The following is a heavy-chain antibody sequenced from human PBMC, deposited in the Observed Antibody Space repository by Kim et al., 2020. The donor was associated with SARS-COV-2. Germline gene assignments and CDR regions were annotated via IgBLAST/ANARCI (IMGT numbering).Heavy chain of an antibody. D-gene: IGHD6-13*01. J-gene: IGHJ6*02. V-gene: IGHV4-59*01. CDR3: ARGYSNSPYYHGADV. Sequence: SETLSLTCTVSGGSISSYYWSWIRQPPGKGLEWIGYIYYSGSTNYNPSLKSRVTISVDTSKNQFSLKLSAVTAADTAVYYCARGYSNSPYYHGADVWGQG. CDR1: GGSISSYY. CDR2: IYYSGST.